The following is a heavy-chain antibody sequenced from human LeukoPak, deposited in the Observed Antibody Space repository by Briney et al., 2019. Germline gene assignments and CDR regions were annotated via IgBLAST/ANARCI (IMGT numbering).Heavy chain of an antibody. Sequence: SQTLSLTCAISGDSVSSNSAAWNWIRQSPSRGLEWLGRTYYRSKWYNDYAVSVKSRITINPDTSKNQFSLQLNSVTPEDTAVYYCARDHVVVVAANHYYYMDVWGKGTTVTVSS. J-gene: IGHJ6*03. CDR2: TYYRSKWYN. CDR3: ARDHVVVVAANHYYYMDV. D-gene: IGHD2-15*01. V-gene: IGHV6-1*01. CDR1: GDSVSSNSAA.